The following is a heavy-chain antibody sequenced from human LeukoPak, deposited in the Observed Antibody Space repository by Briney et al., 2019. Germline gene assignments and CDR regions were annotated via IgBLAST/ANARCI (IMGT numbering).Heavy chain of an antibody. Sequence: GASVKVSCKASGYTFTGYYMHWVRQAPGQGLEWMGWINPNCGGTNYAQKFQGRVTMTRDTSTSTAYMELSRLRSDDTAVYYCAREMATTRDAFDIWGQGTMVTVSS. V-gene: IGHV1-2*02. CDR3: AREMATTRDAFDI. J-gene: IGHJ3*02. CDR1: GYTFTGYY. D-gene: IGHD5-24*01. CDR2: INPNCGGT.